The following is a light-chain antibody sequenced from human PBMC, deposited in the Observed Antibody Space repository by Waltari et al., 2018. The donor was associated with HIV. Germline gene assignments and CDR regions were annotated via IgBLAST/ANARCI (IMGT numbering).Light chain of an antibody. CDR2: GKN. V-gene: IGLV3-19*01. J-gene: IGLJ2*01. CDR3: NSRDNNDNHVV. CDR1: SLRSYY. Sequence: SSELTQDPAVSVALGQTVRITCQGDSLRSYYASWYQQKPGQAPVLVIYGKNNRPTGIPDRFSGSSSGNTASLTITGAQAEDEADYYGNSRDNNDNHVVFGGGTKVTVL.